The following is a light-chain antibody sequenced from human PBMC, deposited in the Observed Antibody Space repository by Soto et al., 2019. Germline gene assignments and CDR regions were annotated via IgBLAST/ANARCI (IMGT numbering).Light chain of an antibody. CDR2: EVS. J-gene: IGLJ2*01. V-gene: IGLV2-23*02. CDR1: SSDVGSYNL. CDR3: CSHAGRSTVV. Sequence: QSALTQPASVSGSPGQSITISCTGTSSDVGSYNLVSWYQQHPGKAPKLMIYEVSKRPSGVSNRFSGSKSGNTASLTISGLQAEDEADYYCCSHAGRSTVVFGGGTKLPVL.